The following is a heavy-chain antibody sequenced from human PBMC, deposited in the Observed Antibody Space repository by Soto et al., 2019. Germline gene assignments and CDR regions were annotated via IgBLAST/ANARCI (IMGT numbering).Heavy chain of an antibody. Sequence: EVQLVESGGGLVQPGGSLRLSCAASGFVFSGYWMHWVRQAPGKGLVWVSHINSNGGRTNYADSVKGRFTISRDNAKNTLYLQMNSLRAEDTAVYYCAGEGDTTSPAFENHYGMDVWGQGTTVTVSS. J-gene: IGHJ6*02. D-gene: IGHD3-16*01. CDR3: AGEGDTTSPAFENHYGMDV. V-gene: IGHV3-74*01. CDR1: GFVFSGYW. CDR2: INSNGGRT.